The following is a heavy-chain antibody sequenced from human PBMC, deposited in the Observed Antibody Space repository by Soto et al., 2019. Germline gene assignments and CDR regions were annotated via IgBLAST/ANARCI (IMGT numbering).Heavy chain of an antibody. CDR1: GGTFSSYA. D-gene: IGHD5-12*01. CDR2: IIPIFGTA. CDR3: ARARAVAGLYYFDY. Sequence: GASVKVSCKASGGTFSSYAISWVRQAPGQGLEWMGGIIPIFGTANYAQKFQGRVTITADESTSTAYMERSSLRSEDTAVYYCARARAVAGLYYFDYWGQGTLVTVSS. V-gene: IGHV1-69*13. J-gene: IGHJ4*02.